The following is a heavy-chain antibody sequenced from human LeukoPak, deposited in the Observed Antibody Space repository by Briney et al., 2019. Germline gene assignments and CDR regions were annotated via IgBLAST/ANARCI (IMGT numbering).Heavy chain of an antibody. J-gene: IGHJ4*02. CDR2: IKQDGSKK. D-gene: IGHD6-6*01. Sequence: GGSLRLSCVASGFPFSSYWMTWVRQAPGKGLEWVANIKQDGSKKSYVDSVKGRFTISRDNAKNSLYLQVNNLRAEDTAVYYCARGPNSNWSGLDFWGQGTLLTVSS. CDR1: GFPFSSYW. V-gene: IGHV3-7*01. CDR3: ARGPNSNWSGLDF.